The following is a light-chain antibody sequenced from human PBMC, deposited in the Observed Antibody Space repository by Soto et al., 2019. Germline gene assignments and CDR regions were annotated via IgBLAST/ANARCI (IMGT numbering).Light chain of an antibody. Sequence: SYELSQPPSLSVSPGQTASIPCSGDRLGNKYVCWYQQKPGQSPVLVIYQDTKLPSGIPERFSGSNSGNTATLTISGTQAMDEADYYCQAWDGSTVVFGGGTKLTVL. CDR3: QAWDGSTVV. V-gene: IGLV3-1*01. CDR2: QDT. CDR1: RLGNKY. J-gene: IGLJ2*01.